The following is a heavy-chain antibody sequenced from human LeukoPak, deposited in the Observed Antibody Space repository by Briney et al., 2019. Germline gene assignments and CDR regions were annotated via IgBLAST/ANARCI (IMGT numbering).Heavy chain of an antibody. CDR2: IYYSGST. Sequence: SETLSLTCTVSGGSISSSSYYWGWIRQPPGKGLEWLGSIYYSGSTYYNPSLKSRVTISVDTSKNQFSLKLSSVTAADTAVYYCARESYYDSSGLVDYWGQGTLVTVSS. J-gene: IGHJ4*02. D-gene: IGHD3-22*01. CDR1: GGSISSSSYY. V-gene: IGHV4-39*02. CDR3: ARESYYDSSGLVDY.